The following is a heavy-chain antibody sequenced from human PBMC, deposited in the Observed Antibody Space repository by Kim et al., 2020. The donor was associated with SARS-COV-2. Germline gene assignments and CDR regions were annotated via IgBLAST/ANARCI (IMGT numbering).Heavy chain of an antibody. D-gene: IGHD6-19*01. V-gene: IGHV4-59*01. Sequence: SETLSLTCTVSGGSISSYYWSWIRQPPGKGLEWIGYIYYSGSTNYNPSLKSRVTISVDTSKNQFSLKLSSVTAADTAVYYCARDRTGYSSGWDGGYYYGMDVWGQGTTVTVSS. CDR1: GGSISSYY. CDR2: IYYSGST. J-gene: IGHJ6*02. CDR3: ARDRTGYSSGWDGGYYYGMDV.